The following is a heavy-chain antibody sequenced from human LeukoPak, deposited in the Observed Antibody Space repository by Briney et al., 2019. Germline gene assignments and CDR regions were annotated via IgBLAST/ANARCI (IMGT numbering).Heavy chain of an antibody. CDR2: ISSSSSYI. J-gene: IGHJ5*02. V-gene: IGHV3-21*01. CDR3: ARDPSKQQLVRAGFDP. Sequence: GGSLRLSCAASGFTFSSYSMNWVRQAPGKGLEWVSSISSSSSYIYYAGSVKGRFTISRDNAKNSLYLQMNSLRAEDTAVYYCARDPSKQQLVRAGFDPWGQGTLVTVSS. CDR1: GFTFSSYS. D-gene: IGHD6-13*01.